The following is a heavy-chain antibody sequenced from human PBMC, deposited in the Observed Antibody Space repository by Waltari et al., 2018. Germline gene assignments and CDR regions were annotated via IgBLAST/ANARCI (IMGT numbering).Heavy chain of an antibody. J-gene: IGHJ4*02. CDR3: ARDPHCSGGSCYRGYFDY. D-gene: IGHD2-15*01. V-gene: IGHV1-69*05. CDR1: GGTFSSYA. CDR2: IIPIFGTA. Sequence: QVQLVQSGAEVKKPGSSVKVSCKASGGTFSSYAISWVRQAPGQGLEWMGGIIPIFGTANYAQKFQGRVTITTDESTSTAYMELSSLRSEDTAVYYCARDPHCSGGSCYRGYFDYWGQGTLVTVSS.